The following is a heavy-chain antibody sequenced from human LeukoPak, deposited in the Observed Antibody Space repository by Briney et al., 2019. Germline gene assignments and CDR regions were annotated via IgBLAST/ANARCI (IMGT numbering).Heavy chain of an antibody. CDR2: IYSDGST. Sequence: GGSLRLSCAASGFIVSSKYMNWVRQAPGKGLEGVSVIYSDGSTYYADSVKGRFTISRDNSKNTLYLQMNSLRVEDTAVYYCVRGGLYSGSYYDYWGQGTLVTVSS. J-gene: IGHJ4*02. V-gene: IGHV3-66*01. CDR1: GFIVSSKY. CDR3: VRGGLYSGSYYDY. D-gene: IGHD1-26*01.